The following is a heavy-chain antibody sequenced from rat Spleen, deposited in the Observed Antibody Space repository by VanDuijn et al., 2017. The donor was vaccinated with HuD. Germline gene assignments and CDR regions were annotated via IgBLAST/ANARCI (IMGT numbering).Heavy chain of an antibody. D-gene: IGHD1-1*01. CDR1: GFTFSNYD. CDR3: ARGFSGSHWYFDF. Sequence: EVQLVESGGGLVQPGRSMKLSCAASGFTFSNYDMAWVRQAPTKGLEWVASINFDGSGTYYRDSVKGRFTISRDNAKSTLYLQMDSLRSEDTDTYHCARGFSGSHWYFDFWGPGTMVTVSS. J-gene: IGHJ1*01. CDR2: INFDGSGT. V-gene: IGHV5-25*01.